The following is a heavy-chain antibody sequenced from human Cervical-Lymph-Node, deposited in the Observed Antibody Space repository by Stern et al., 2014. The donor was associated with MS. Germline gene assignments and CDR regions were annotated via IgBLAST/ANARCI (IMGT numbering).Heavy chain of an antibody. Sequence: QVQLVESGAEVKKPGASVKVSCKASGYTFASYGISWVRQAPGQGLEWMGWISVYNGNTNYAQKLQGRVTMTTETSTTTAYMELRSLRSDDTAVYYCVRALDSSAFFRWFDPWGQGTLVTVSS. D-gene: IGHD6-19*01. CDR2: ISVYNGNT. V-gene: IGHV1-18*01. J-gene: IGHJ5*02. CDR3: VRALDSSAFFRWFDP. CDR1: GYTFASYG.